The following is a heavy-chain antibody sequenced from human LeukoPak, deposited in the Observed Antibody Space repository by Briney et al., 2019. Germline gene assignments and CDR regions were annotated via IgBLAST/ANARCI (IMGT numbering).Heavy chain of an antibody. Sequence: ASVKVSCKASGYTFTSYGISWVRQAPGQGLEWMGWISAYNGNTNYAQKLQGRVTMTTDTSTSTAYMELRSLRSDDTAVYYCARDEGSYWAGDYFDYWGQGTLVTVSS. CDR2: ISAYNGNT. V-gene: IGHV1-18*01. D-gene: IGHD1-26*01. CDR1: GYTFTSYG. CDR3: ARDEGSYWAGDYFDY. J-gene: IGHJ4*02.